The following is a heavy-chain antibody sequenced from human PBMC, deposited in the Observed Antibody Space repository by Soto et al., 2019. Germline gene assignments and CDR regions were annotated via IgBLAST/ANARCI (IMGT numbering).Heavy chain of an antibody. J-gene: IGHJ6*02. V-gene: IGHV1-2*04. Sequence: SVKRSCTTAGYSFTVDHIHCGRHAPEQVLYFLVRINPKSGGTSTAQKFQGWVTMTTDTSISTASMELTRLTSDDTAIYYCARGDSTDCSNGVCSFFYNHDMDVWGQGTTVTVSS. D-gene: IGHD2-8*01. CDR3: ARGDSTDCSNGVCSFFYNHDMDV. CDR2: INPKSGGT. CDR1: GYSFTVDH.